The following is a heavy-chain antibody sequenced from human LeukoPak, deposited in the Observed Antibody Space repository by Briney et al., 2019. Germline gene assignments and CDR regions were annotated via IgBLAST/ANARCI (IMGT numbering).Heavy chain of an antibody. J-gene: IGHJ4*02. CDR2: VSYDGSNK. CDR3: ARVRMRYDYVWGSYPPDY. CDR1: GLTFGSYA. D-gene: IGHD3-16*02. V-gene: IGHV3-30-3*01. Sequence: PGRSLRLSCAASGLTFGSYATHWVRQAPGKGLEWVAVVSYDGSNKYYADSVKGRFTISRDNSKNTLYLQMNSLRAEDTAVYYCARVRMRYDYVWGSYPPDYWGQGTLVTVSS.